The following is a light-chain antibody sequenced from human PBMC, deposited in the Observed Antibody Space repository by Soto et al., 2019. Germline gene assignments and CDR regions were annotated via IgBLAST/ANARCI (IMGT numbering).Light chain of an antibody. CDR3: AAWDDSLNGWV. V-gene: IGLV1-44*01. Sequence: QSVLTQPPSTSGTPGQRVTISCSGSSSNIGSNSVNWYQQLPGTAPKLLIYLNNQRPSGVPDRFSGSKSGTSVSLAISGLQSDDEADYYCAAWDDSLNGWVFGGGTQLTVL. J-gene: IGLJ3*02. CDR1: SSNIGSNS. CDR2: LNN.